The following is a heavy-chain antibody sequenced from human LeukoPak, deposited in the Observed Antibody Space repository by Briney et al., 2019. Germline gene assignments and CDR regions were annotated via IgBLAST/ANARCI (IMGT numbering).Heavy chain of an antibody. V-gene: IGHV4-39*07. CDR2: IYYSGST. J-gene: IGHJ4*02. D-gene: IGHD5-18*01. CDR1: GGSISSSSYY. CDR3: ASYVDTAMFY. Sequence: SETLSLTCTVSGGSISSSSYYWGWIRQPPGKGLEWIGSIYYSGSTYYNPSLKSRVTISVDTSKNQFSLKLSSVTAADTAVYYCASYVDTAMFYWGQGTLVTVSS.